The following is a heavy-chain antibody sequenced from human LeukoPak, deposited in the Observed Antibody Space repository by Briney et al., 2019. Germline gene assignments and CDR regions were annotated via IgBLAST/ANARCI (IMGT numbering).Heavy chain of an antibody. Sequence: GGSLRLSCAASEFTFSSYGMHWVRQAPGKGLEWVAFIRYDGSNKYYADSVKGRFTISRDNSKNTLYLQMDSLRAEDTAVYYCAKDLYSIRSECFDPRGQGTLVTVSS. D-gene: IGHD4-11*01. V-gene: IGHV3-30*02. CDR3: AKDLYSIRSECFDP. CDR1: EFTFSSYG. J-gene: IGHJ5*02. CDR2: IRYDGSNK.